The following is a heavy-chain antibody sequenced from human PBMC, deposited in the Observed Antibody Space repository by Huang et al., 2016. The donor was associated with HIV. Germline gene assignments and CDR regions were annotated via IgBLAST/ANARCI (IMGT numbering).Heavy chain of an antibody. D-gene: IGHD2-21*02. J-gene: IGHJ4*02. CDR2: LNHRGLS. CDR3: ARPRMTATSSDSTWSFFDS. Sequence: QVQLQQWGAGLLKPSGALSLKCAVYGGSFSDHYWTWIRLSPGKRLEWIGELNHRGLSIYNPSSRSRVTIPVDMSKNQFSRNLTSLTAADTAVYYCARPRMTATSSDSTWSFFDSWGQGTLVIVSS. V-gene: IGHV4-34*02. CDR1: GGSFSDHY.